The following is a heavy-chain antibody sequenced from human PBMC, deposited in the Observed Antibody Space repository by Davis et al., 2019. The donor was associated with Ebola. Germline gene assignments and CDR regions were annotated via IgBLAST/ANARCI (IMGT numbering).Heavy chain of an antibody. CDR3: AKVRVGSGWYFDY. V-gene: IGHV1-18*03. Sequence: ASVKVSCKASGYSFASYSVTWVRRAPGQGLEWIGWISPYNGHTSYAQKFQGSVSMTTDTSTSTAYMELRSLRSDDMAVYYCAKVRVGSGWYFDYWGQGTLVTVSS. J-gene: IGHJ4*02. CDR2: ISPYNGHT. D-gene: IGHD6-19*01. CDR1: GYSFASYS.